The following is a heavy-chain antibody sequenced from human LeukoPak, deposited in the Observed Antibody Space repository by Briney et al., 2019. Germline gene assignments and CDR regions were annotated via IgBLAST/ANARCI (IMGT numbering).Heavy chain of an antibody. CDR1: GFTFSSYA. J-gene: IGHJ5*02. Sequence: PGGSLRLSCAASGFTFSSYAMSRVPQAPGKGLEWVSAISGSGGSTYYADSVKGRFTISRDNSKNTLYLQMNSLRAEDTAVYYCAKDLEFGWNDEEINWFDPWGQGTLVTVSS. D-gene: IGHD1-1*01. V-gene: IGHV3-23*01. CDR2: ISGSGGST. CDR3: AKDLEFGWNDEEINWFDP.